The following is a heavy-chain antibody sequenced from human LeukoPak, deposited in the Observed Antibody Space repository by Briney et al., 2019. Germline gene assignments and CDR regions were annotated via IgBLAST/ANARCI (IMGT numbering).Heavy chain of an antibody. V-gene: IGHV4-4*02. CDR2: IYHSGST. CDR3: ARGTLYCSSTSCPTDY. Sequence: SETLSLTCAVSGGSISSSNWWSWVRQPPGKGLEWIGEIYHSGSTNYNPSLKSRVTISIDLSKNQFSLKLSSVTAADTAVYYCARGTLYCSSTSCPTDYWGQGTLVTVSS. D-gene: IGHD2-2*01. J-gene: IGHJ4*02. CDR1: GGSISSSNW.